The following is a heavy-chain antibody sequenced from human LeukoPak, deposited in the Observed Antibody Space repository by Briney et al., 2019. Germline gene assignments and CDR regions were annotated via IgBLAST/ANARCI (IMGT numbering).Heavy chain of an antibody. J-gene: IGHJ4*02. CDR1: GSTFSSYA. Sequence: GGSLRLSCAASGSTFSSYAMHWVRQAPGKGLEWVAVISYDGSNKYYADSVKGRFTISRDNSKNTLYLQMNSLRAEDTAVYYCAEAGTDYWGQGTLVTVSS. V-gene: IGHV3-30*04. CDR2: ISYDGSNK. CDR3: AEAGTDY.